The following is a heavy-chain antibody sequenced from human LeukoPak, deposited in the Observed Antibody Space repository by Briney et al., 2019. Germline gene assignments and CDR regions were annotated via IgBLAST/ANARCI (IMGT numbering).Heavy chain of an antibody. CDR1: GGSFSGYY. D-gene: IGHD1-26*01. CDR2: INHSGST. V-gene: IGHV4-34*01. CDR3: AREWEPRGGFDP. Sequence: SETLSLTCAVYGGSFSGYYWSWIRQPPGKGLEWIGEINHSGSTNYNPSLKSRVTISVDTSKNQFSLKLSSVTAVDTAVYCCAREWEPRGGFDPWGQGTLVTVSS. J-gene: IGHJ5*02.